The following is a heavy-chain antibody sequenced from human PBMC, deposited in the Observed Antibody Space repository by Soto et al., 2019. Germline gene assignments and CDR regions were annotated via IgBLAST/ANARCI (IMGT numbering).Heavy chain of an antibody. J-gene: IGHJ3*01. CDR1: GGTFTKYA. CDR3: ASGVGGLGGSSGWPDYAFDV. V-gene: IGHV1-69*01. Sequence: QVQLVQSGAAVRKPGSSVKVSCKASGGTFTKYAITWVRQAPRQGLEWMGGIVPLPGTTNYAQKLRGRVTISADESTSTAYLELSSLRSEDTALYYCASGVGGLGGSSGWPDYAFDVWGQGTMVIVSS. CDR2: IVPLPGTT. D-gene: IGHD6-19*01.